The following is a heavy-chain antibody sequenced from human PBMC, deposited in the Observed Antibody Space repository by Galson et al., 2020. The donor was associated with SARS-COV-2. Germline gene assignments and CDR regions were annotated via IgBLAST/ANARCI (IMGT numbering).Heavy chain of an antibody. Sequence: GESLKISCAASGFTFSSYAMHWVRQAPGKGLEYVSAISSNGGSTYYANSVKGRFTISRDNSKNTLYLQMGSLRAEDMAVYYCARDSGHPKDDFWGGIHDYWGQGTLVTVSS. J-gene: IGHJ4*02. D-gene: IGHD3-3*01. CDR3: ARDSGHPKDDFWGGIHDY. CDR2: ISSNGGST. V-gene: IGHV3-64*01. CDR1: GFTFSSYA.